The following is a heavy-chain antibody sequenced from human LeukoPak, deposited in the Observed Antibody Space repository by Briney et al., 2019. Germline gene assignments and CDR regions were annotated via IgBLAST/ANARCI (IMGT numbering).Heavy chain of an antibody. Sequence: GSLRLSCAASGFTFSSYAMSWVRQAPGKGLEWVAHIKQDGSQKNYVDSVKGRFTISRDNAKNSLYLQMDSLRAEDTAVYFCARVSYYFDYWGQGSLVTVSS. CDR1: GFTFSSYA. V-gene: IGHV3-7*01. D-gene: IGHD1-1*01. CDR2: IKQDGSQK. J-gene: IGHJ4*02. CDR3: ARVSYYFDY.